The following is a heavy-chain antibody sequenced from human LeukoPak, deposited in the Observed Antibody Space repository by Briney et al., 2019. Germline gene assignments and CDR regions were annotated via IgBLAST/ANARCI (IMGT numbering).Heavy chain of an antibody. CDR1: GGTFSSYA. CDR3: ATEADGSLTV. Sequence: SVKVSCKASGGTFSSYAISWVRQAPGQGLEWMGGIIPIFGTANYAQKFQGRVTITADESTSTAYMELSTLKSEDTAVYYCATEADGSLTVWGKGTMVTVSS. J-gene: IGHJ6*04. CDR2: IIPIFGTA. D-gene: IGHD3-10*01. V-gene: IGHV1-69*01.